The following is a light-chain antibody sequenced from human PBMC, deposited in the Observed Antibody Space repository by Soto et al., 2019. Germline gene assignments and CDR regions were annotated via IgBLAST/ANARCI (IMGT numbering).Light chain of an antibody. CDR1: NIGNKS. CDR2: DDD. V-gene: IGLV3-21*02. Sequence: SYELTQPHSVSVAPGQPAMITCGGTNIGNKSVHWYHQRPGQAPVLVVYDDDYRTSGIPELFSGSNSGNTATLTISRVEAGDEADYYCRVCNSSSDPWVFGGRTKLTVL. J-gene: IGLJ3*02. CDR3: RVCNSSSDPWV.